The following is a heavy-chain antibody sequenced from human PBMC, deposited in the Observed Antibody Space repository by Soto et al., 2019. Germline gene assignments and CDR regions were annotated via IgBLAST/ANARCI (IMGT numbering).Heavy chain of an antibody. CDR2: INPSGGST. CDR3: ARLDGVGSQPDAQSDFDY. Sequence: ASVKVSCKASGYTFTSYYMHWVRQAPGQGLEWMGIINPSGGSTSYAQKFQGRVTMTRDTSTSTVYMELSSLRSEDTAVYYCARLDGVGSQPDAQSDFDYWGQGTLVTVS. CDR1: GYTFTSYY. J-gene: IGHJ4*02. D-gene: IGHD2-8*01. V-gene: IGHV1-46*03.